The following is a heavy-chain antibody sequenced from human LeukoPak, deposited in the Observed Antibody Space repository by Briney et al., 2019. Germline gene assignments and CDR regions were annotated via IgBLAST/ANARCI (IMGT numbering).Heavy chain of an antibody. D-gene: IGHD3-10*01. CDR1: GFTFSSYE. V-gene: IGHV3-48*03. CDR2: ISSSGSTI. CDR3: ARDGYYYGSGSYYKVDFDY. Sequence: GGSLRLSCAASGFTFSSYEMNWVRQAPGKGLEWLSYISSSGSTIYYADSVKGRFTISRDNAKNSLYLQMNSLRAEDTAVYYCARDGYYYGSGSYYKVDFDYWGQGTLVTVSS. J-gene: IGHJ4*02.